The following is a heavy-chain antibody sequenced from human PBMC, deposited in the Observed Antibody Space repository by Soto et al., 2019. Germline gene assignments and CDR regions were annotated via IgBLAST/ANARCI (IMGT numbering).Heavy chain of an antibody. CDR1: GGTFSSYA. Sequence: QVQLVQSGAEVKKPGSSVKVSCKASGGTFSSYAISWVRQAPGQGLEWMGGIIPIFGTANYAQKFQGRVTITADKSTSTAYMELSSLRSEVTALYYCARDRSGSYLCGTFDYWGQGTLVTVSS. CDR3: ARDRSGSYLCGTFDY. V-gene: IGHV1-69*06. J-gene: IGHJ4*02. CDR2: IIPIFGTA. D-gene: IGHD1-26*01.